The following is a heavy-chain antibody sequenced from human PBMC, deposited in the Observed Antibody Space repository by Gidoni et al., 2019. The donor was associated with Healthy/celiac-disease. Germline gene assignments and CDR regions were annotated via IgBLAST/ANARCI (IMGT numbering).Heavy chain of an antibody. J-gene: IGHJ4*02. V-gene: IGHV3-30-3*01. D-gene: IGHD7-27*01. CDR3: ARDVTGDPANLFDY. CDR2: ISYDGSNK. Sequence: QVQLVESGGGVVQPGRSLRLSCAAPGFTFSSYAMHWVRQAPGNGLEWVAVISYDGSNKYYADSVTGRFTISRDNSKNTLYLQMNSLRAEDTAVYYCARDVTGDPANLFDYWGQGTLVTVSS. CDR1: GFTFSSYA.